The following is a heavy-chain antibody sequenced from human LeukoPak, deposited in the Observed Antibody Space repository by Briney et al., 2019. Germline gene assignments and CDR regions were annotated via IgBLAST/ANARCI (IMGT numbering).Heavy chain of an antibody. J-gene: IGHJ3*02. Sequence: ASVKVSCKASGYTFTSYGISWVRQAPGQGLEWMGWIGTNNGNTNYAQKLQGRVIMTTDTSTSTVYMDLRSLRSDDTAVYYCARDPGYCTGGSCYRGAFDIWGQGTMVTVSS. CDR3: ARDPGYCTGGSCYRGAFDI. V-gene: IGHV1-18*01. D-gene: IGHD2-15*01. CDR2: IGTNNGNT. CDR1: GYTFTSYG.